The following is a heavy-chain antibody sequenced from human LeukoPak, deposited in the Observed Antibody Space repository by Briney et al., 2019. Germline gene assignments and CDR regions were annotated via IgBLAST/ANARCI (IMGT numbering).Heavy chain of an antibody. CDR2: TNTAGNTI. CDR1: GFTFRDYF. CDR3: ARASYDSSAVDAFDI. Sequence: AGYLRRSCAASGFTFRDYFMSWIRQAPGKGLEWVAYTNTAGNTIYYADYMKGRFTISRDNAKNSLYLQMNTLRAEDTAVYYCARASYDSSAVDAFDIWGQGTMVTVSP. D-gene: IGHD3-22*01. V-gene: IGHV3-11*01. J-gene: IGHJ3*02.